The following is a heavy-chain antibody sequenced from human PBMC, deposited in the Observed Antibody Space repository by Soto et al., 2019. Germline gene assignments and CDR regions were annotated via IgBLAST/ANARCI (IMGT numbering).Heavy chain of an antibody. V-gene: IGHV3-66*01. J-gene: IGHJ4*02. CDR1: GLTVSSNS. D-gene: IGHD3-22*01. Sequence: PGGSLRLSSVVSGLTVSSNSMNWVRQAPGKGLEWVSVISSAGGTNYAASVRGRFTISRDTSRNILYLQMSLLRVGDTAVYYCARDHPLFSFGYQRGIYFDYWGEGGLVTVSS. CDR3: ARDHPLFSFGYQRGIYFDY. CDR2: ISSAGGT.